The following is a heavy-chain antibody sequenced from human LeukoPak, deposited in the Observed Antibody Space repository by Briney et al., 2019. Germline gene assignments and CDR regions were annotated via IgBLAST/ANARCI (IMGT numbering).Heavy chain of an antibody. CDR1: GYTFTSYG. CDR2: ISAYNGNT. Sequence: GASVKVSCKASGYTFTSYGISWVRQAPGQGLEWMGWISAYNGNTNYAQKLQGRVTVTTDTSTSTADMELRSLRSDDTAVYYCARDSATVTTLKSYYYYYGMDVWGQGTTVTVSS. J-gene: IGHJ6*02. CDR3: ARDSATVTTLKSYYYYYGMDV. V-gene: IGHV1-18*01. D-gene: IGHD4-17*01.